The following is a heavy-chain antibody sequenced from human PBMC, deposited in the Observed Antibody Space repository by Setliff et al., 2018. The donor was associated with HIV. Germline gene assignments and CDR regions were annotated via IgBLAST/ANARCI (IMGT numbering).Heavy chain of an antibody. J-gene: IGHJ4*02. D-gene: IGHD3-10*01. Sequence: ASVKVSCKASGYTFTVAYLHWVRQAPGQGLEWMGWINPNSGDTNYAQKFQGRVTMTRDTSISTAYMELSRLRSDDTAMYYCATDRLIKLIWGVIKELAYWGQGTLVTVSS. CDR3: ATDRLIKLIWGVIKELAY. CDR2: INPNSGDT. CDR1: GYTFTVAY. V-gene: IGHV1-2*02.